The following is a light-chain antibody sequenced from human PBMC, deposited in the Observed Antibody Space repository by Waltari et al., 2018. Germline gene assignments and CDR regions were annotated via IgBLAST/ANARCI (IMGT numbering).Light chain of an antibody. CDR1: QSISRS. J-gene: IGKJ2*01. V-gene: IGKV1-39*01. CDR2: SAS. Sequence: DIQMTQSPSSLSASVGDRVTITCRASQSISRSLNWYRQKPGEAPNLLISSASLLQSGVPSRFSGSGSGTDFTLSISSLQPEDIATYFCQQSSTNPYTFGQGTKLEI. CDR3: QQSSTNPYT.